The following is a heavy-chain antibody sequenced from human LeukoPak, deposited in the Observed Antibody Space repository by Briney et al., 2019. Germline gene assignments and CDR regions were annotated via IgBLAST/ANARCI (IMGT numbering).Heavy chain of an antibody. CDR1: GGSVSSGSYY. J-gene: IGHJ4*02. D-gene: IGHD1-26*01. V-gene: IGHV4-61*01. Sequence: SETLSLTCTVSGGSVSSGSYYWSWIRQPPGKGLEWIGYIYYSGSTNYNPSLKSRVTISVETSKNQFSLKLSSVTAADTAVYYCARGAPSSVGATTDFDFWGQGTLVTVSS. CDR3: ARGAPSSVGATTDFDF. CDR2: IYYSGST.